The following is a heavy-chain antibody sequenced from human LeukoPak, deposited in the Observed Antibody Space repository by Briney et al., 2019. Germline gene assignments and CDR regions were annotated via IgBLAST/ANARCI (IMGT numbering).Heavy chain of an antibody. J-gene: IGHJ4*02. D-gene: IGHD2/OR15-2a*01. CDR2: ISSSSNTI. CDR3: ARIYDYGDY. Sequence: GGCLRLSCAASGFAFSNYWMSWVRQAPGKGLEWVSYISSSSNTIYYADSVKGRFIISRDNAKDSLFLQMNSLRDEDTAVYYCARIYDYGDYWGQGTLVTVSS. V-gene: IGHV3-48*02. CDR1: GFAFSNYW.